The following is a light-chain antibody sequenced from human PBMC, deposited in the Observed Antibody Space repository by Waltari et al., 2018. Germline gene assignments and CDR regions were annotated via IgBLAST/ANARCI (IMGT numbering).Light chain of an antibody. V-gene: IGKV3-15*01. CDR1: QSVSSS. CDR2: GAS. Sequence: EIVLTQSPATLSLSPGERATFSCRASQSVSSSLAWYQQKPGQAPRLLIYGASSRATGIPDRFSGSGSGTDFTLTISSLEPEDFAVYYCQQYSNWPHSFGQGTKVEIK. J-gene: IGKJ2*03. CDR3: QQYSNWPHS.